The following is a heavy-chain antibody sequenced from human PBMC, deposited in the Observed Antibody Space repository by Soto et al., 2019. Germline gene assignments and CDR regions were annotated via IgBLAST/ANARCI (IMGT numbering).Heavy chain of an antibody. V-gene: IGHV1-24*01. CDR3: ATVVTATFYYYYGMDV. Sequence: ASVKVSCKVSGYTLTELSMHWVRQAPGKGLECMGGFDPEDGETIYAQKFQGRVTMTEDTSTDTAYMELSSLRSEDTAVYYCATVVTATFYYYYGMDVWGQGTTVTVSS. CDR2: FDPEDGET. CDR1: GYTLTELS. D-gene: IGHD2-21*02. J-gene: IGHJ6*02.